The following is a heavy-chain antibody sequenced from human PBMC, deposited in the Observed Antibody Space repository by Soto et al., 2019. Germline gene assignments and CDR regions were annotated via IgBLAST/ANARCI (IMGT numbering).Heavy chain of an antibody. Sequence: ILSCAASGFTFSSYGMHWVRQAPGKGLEWVAVIWYDGSNKYYADSVKGRFTISRDNSKNTLYLQMNSLRAEDTAVYYCARVAMSSGYYYYYYGMDVWGQGTTVTVSS. CDR2: IWYDGSNK. V-gene: IGHV3-33*01. CDR3: ARVAMSSGYYYYYYGMDV. J-gene: IGHJ6*02. CDR1: GFTFSSYG. D-gene: IGHD3-22*01.